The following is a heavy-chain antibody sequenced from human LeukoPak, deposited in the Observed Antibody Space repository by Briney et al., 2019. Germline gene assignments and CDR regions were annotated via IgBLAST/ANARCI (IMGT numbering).Heavy chain of an antibody. Sequence: GGSLRLSCAASGFTFSSYNMNWVRQAPGKGLEWVSSISSSNNYIYYADSVKGRFTISRDNAKNSLYLQMNSLRAEDTAVYYCARRSPNYYFDYWGQGTPVTVSS. CDR1: GFTFSSYN. V-gene: IGHV3-21*01. CDR3: ARRSPNYYFDY. J-gene: IGHJ4*02. CDR2: ISSSNNYI.